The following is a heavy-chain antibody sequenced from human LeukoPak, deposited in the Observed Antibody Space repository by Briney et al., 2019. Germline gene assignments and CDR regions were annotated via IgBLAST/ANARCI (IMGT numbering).Heavy chain of an antibody. CDR3: ARDPPEHPNIVATTYFDY. V-gene: IGHV4-59*12. CDR2: IYYSGST. CDR1: GGSISSYY. D-gene: IGHD5-12*01. J-gene: IGHJ4*02. Sequence: PSETLSLTCTVSGGSISSYYWSWIRQPPGKGLEWIGYIYYSGSTNYNPSLKSRVTISVDTSKNQFSLKLSSVTAADTAVYYCARDPPEHPNIVATTYFDYWGQGTLVTISS.